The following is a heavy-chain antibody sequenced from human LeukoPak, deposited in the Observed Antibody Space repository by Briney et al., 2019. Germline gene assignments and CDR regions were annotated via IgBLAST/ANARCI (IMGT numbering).Heavy chain of an antibody. CDR2: ISGSGGST. CDR1: GFTFSSYA. CDR3: AKTALIGYSSGWGFDY. J-gene: IGHJ4*02. V-gene: IGHV3-23*01. Sequence: PGGSLRLSCAASGFTFSSYAMSWVRQAPGKGLEWVSAISGSGGSTYYADSVKGRFTISRDNSKNTLYLQMNSLRAEDTAVYYCAKTALIGYSSGWGFDYWGQGTLVTVSS. D-gene: IGHD6-19*01.